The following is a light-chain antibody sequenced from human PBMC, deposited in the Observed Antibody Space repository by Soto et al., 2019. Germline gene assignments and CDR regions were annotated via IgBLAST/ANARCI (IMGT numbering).Light chain of an antibody. CDR1: QDISNY. CDR2: NAS. CDR3: QQYYNLPVT. Sequence: DIQMTQSPSSLSASVGDRVTITCQASQDISNYLNWNQQKPGKAPKVLMYNASILETGVPSRFSGSGSGTDFTFTISSLQPEDIATYYCQQYYNLPVTFGQGTKLEIK. J-gene: IGKJ2*01. V-gene: IGKV1-33*01.